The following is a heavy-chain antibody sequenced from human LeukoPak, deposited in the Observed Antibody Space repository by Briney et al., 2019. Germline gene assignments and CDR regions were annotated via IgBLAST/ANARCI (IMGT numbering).Heavy chain of an antibody. D-gene: IGHD6-13*01. CDR1: GGSISSYY. Sequence: PSETLSLTCTVSGGSISSYYWSWIRQPPGKGLEWIGTMHYSGYTYYSPSLKSRVTIYVDASKNQFSLKLSSMTAADTAVYYCARHGLIASGWSRWFDPWGQGTLVTVSS. CDR2: MHYSGYT. V-gene: IGHV4-59*04. CDR3: ARHGLIASGWSRWFDP. J-gene: IGHJ5*02.